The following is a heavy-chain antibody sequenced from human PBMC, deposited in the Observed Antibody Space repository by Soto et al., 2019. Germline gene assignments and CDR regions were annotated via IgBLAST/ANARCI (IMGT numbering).Heavy chain of an antibody. Sequence: QVQLVQSGAEVKKPGASVKVSCKASGYTFNSYYIPWVRQAPGKGLEWLGIFNPSGGSTNYPQKLQGRVTLTRDTSTSRVYMELSSLRSEDTAIYYCARGGYDWYFDLWGRGTLVAVSS. D-gene: IGHD5-18*01. J-gene: IGHJ2*01. V-gene: IGHV1-46*02. CDR3: ARGGYDWYFDL. CDR2: FNPSGGST. CDR1: GYTFNSYY.